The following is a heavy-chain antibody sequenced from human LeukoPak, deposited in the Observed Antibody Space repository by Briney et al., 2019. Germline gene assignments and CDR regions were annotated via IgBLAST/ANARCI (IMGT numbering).Heavy chain of an antibody. CDR3: ARDGGYTSGRAFDC. Sequence: SETLSLTCTVSGGSISSYYWSWIRQPPGKGLGWIGYIYYSGSTNYNPSLKSRVTISVDTSKNQFSLKVRSVTAADTAVYYCARDGGYTSGRAFDCWGQGTLVTVSS. CDR2: IYYSGST. J-gene: IGHJ4*02. CDR1: GGSISSYY. D-gene: IGHD5-18*01. V-gene: IGHV4-59*01.